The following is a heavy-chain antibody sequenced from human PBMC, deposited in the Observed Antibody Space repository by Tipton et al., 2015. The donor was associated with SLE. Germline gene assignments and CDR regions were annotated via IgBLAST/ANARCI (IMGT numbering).Heavy chain of an antibody. CDR1: GGSISSSSYY. D-gene: IGHD6-19*01. V-gene: IGHV4-39*07. Sequence: TLSLTCTVSGGSISSSSYYWGWIRQPPGKGLEWIGSISYSGSTNYNPSLKSRVTISLDTSTNQFSLKLNSVTAADTAVYYCARCSSGWYNIFYYYMDVWGKGTTVTVSS. CDR3: ARCSSGWYNIFYYYMDV. J-gene: IGHJ6*03. CDR2: ISYSGST.